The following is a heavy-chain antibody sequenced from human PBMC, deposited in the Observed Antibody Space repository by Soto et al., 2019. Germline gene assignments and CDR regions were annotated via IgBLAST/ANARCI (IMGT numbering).Heavy chain of an antibody. V-gene: IGHV3-33*01. CDR3: AREGRNTDCCGDCHYYYYYYMVV. CDR2: IWYDGSNK. CDR1: GFTFSSYG. J-gene: IGHJ6*03. D-gene: IGHD2-21*01. Sequence: PGGSLRLSCAASGFTFSSYGMHWVRQAPGKGLEWVAVIWYDGSNKYYADSVKGRFTISRDNSKNTLYLQMNSLRAEDTAVYYCAREGRNTDCCGDCHYYYYYYMVVWGKGTTVTVSS.